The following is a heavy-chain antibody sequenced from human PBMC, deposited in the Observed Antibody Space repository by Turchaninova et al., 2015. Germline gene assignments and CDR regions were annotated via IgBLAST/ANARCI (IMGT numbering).Heavy chain of an antibody. CDR3: AKDRGGEYCSGGSCYSFDAFDI. Sequence: EVQLLESGGGLVQPGGSLRLSCVASGFTFRSYAMRWVRQAPGKGLEWVSGISGSGGNPNNADSVKGRFTISRDNSKNTLYLQMNNLKAEDTAVYYCAKDRGGEYCSGGSCYSFDAFDIWGQGTMVTVSS. V-gene: IGHV3-23*01. CDR1: GFTFRSYA. J-gene: IGHJ3*02. CDR2: ISGSGGNP. D-gene: IGHD2-15*01.